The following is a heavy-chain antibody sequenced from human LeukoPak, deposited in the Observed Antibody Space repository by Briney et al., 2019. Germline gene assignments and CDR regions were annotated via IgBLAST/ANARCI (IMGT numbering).Heavy chain of an antibody. D-gene: IGHD3-22*01. J-gene: IGHJ4*02. V-gene: IGHV3-30*02. Sequence: GGSLRLSCAASGFTFSSYGMHWVRQAPGKGLEWVAFIRYDGSNKYYADSVKGRFTISRDNSKNTLYLRMNSLRAEDTAVYYCAKPHYDSSGYLLYYFDYWGQGTLVTVSS. CDR1: GFTFSSYG. CDR3: AKPHYDSSGYLLYYFDY. CDR2: IRYDGSNK.